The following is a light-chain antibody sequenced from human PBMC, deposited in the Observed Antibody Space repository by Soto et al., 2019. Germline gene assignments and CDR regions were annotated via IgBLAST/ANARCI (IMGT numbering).Light chain of an antibody. Sequence: AIQLTQSPSSLSASVGDRVTITCRASQGISSSLAWYQQKPGKPPNLLIFDASSLEGGVPSRFSGSGSGTDFTLTISSLQPEDFATYYCQQFYSYPNTFGQGTRLENK. CDR3: QQFYSYPNT. CDR1: QGISSS. CDR2: DAS. J-gene: IGKJ5*01. V-gene: IGKV1-13*02.